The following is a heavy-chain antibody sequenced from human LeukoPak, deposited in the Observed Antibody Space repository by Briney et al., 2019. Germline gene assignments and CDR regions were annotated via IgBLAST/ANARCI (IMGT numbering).Heavy chain of an antibody. Sequence: ASVKVSCKASGYTFTSYGISWVRQAPGRGLEWMGWISAYNGNTNYAQKLQGRVTMTTDTSTSTAYMELSRLRSDDTAVYYCARPPPYCSSTSCYRVYFDYWGQGTLVTVSS. D-gene: IGHD2-2*01. J-gene: IGHJ4*02. V-gene: IGHV1-18*01. CDR2: ISAYNGNT. CDR3: ARPPPYCSSTSCYRVYFDY. CDR1: GYTFTSYG.